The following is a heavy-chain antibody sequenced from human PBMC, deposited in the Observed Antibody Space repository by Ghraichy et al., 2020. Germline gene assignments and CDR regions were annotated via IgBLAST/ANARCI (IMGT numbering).Heavy chain of an antibody. V-gene: IGHV3-9*01. D-gene: IGHD3-10*01. CDR2: ISWNSGSI. CDR3: AKDATPITMVRGVMSRGMDV. Sequence: GGSLRLSCAASGFTFDDYAMHWVRQVPGKGLEWVSGISWNSGSIGYADSVKGRFTISRDNAKNSLYLQMNSLRAEDTALYYCAKDATPITMVRGVMSRGMDVWGQGTTVTVSS. CDR1: GFTFDDYA. J-gene: IGHJ6*02.